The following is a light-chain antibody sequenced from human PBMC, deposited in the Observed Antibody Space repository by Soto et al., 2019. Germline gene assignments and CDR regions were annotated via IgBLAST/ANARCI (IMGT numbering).Light chain of an antibody. Sequence: DIQMTQSPSTLSASVGDRVTITCRASRSISDWLAWYQQKPGKAPELLIYAASTLQSGVPSRFSGSGSGTDFTLTISCLQSEDFATYYCQQYYSFPPTFGQGTKVDIK. CDR1: RSISDW. CDR3: QQYYSFPPT. J-gene: IGKJ1*01. V-gene: IGKV1-5*01. CDR2: AAS.